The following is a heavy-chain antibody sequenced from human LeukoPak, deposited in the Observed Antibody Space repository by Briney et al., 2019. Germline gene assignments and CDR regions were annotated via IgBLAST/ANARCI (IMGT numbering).Heavy chain of an antibody. D-gene: IGHD3-10*01. Sequence: PGGSLRLSCVASGFTFSNYPMHWVRQAPGKGLEWVVIISSDGSDKRYADSVKGRFTISRDNSKNTLYLQMNSLRAEDTAVYYCAKALYGKVLQTDAFDIWGQGTMVTVSS. V-gene: IGHV3-30*04. CDR2: ISSDGSDK. CDR1: GFTFSNYP. J-gene: IGHJ3*02. CDR3: AKALYGKVLQTDAFDI.